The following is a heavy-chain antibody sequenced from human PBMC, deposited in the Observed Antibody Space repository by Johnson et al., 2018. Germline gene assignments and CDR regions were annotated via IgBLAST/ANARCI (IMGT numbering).Heavy chain of an antibody. D-gene: IGHD3-10*01. Sequence: QVQLQESGGGVVQPGRSLRLSCAASGFTFSSYGMHWVRQAPGKGLEWVAVISYDGSNKYYADSVKGRFTISRDNSKNTLYLQLNSLRAGDTAVYYCARELGDRSGAFDIWGQGTMVTVSS. V-gene: IGHV3-30*03. CDR3: ARELGDRSGAFDI. CDR2: ISYDGSNK. J-gene: IGHJ3*02. CDR1: GFTFSSYG.